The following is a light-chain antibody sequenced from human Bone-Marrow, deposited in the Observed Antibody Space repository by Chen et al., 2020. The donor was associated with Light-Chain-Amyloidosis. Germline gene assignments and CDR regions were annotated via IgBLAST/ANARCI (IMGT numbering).Light chain of an antibody. CDR1: SYNIGKNY. CDR3: GTWDNRLSAVI. Sequence: QSVLTLPPSGSAAPGQTVTISCSGSSYNIGKNYVSWYRQVPGTVPKVVIYGNDKRPSGIPDRFSGSKSATSATLGITGLQAGDEADYYCGTWDNRLSAVIFGGGTRVTVL. J-gene: IGLJ6*01. V-gene: IGLV1-51*01. CDR2: GND.